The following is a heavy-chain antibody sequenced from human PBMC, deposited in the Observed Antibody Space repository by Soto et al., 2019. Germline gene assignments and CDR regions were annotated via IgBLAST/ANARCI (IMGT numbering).Heavy chain of an antibody. V-gene: IGHV1-3*01. Sequence: ASVKVSCKASGYTFTSYAMHWVRQAPGQRLEWMGWINAGNGNTKYSQKFQGRVTITRDTSASTAYMELSSLRSEDTAVYYCARCAGYCTNGVCYNSYYYGMDVWGQGTTVTVSS. J-gene: IGHJ6*02. CDR3: ARCAGYCTNGVCYNSYYYGMDV. CDR2: INAGNGNT. D-gene: IGHD2-8*01. CDR1: GYTFTSYA.